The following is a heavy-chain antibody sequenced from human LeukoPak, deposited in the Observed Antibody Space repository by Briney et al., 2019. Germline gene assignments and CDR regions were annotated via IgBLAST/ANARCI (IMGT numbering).Heavy chain of an antibody. CDR3: ARGLAYLDYDYVWGSYRYGPGFSNPLDY. Sequence: ASVKVSCKASGYTFTSYDINWVRQATGQGLEWMGWMNPNSGNTGYAQKFQGRVTITRNTSISTAYMELSSLRSEDTAVYYCARGLAYLDYDYVWGSYRYGPGFSNPLDYWGQGTLVTVSS. CDR1: GYTFTSYD. D-gene: IGHD3-16*02. V-gene: IGHV1-8*03. J-gene: IGHJ4*02. CDR2: MNPNSGNT.